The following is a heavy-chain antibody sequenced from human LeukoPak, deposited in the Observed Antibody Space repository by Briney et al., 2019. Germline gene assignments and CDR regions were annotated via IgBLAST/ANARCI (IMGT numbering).Heavy chain of an antibody. CDR1: GFTFSSYA. CDR2: ILYDGSNK. CDR3: ARHGDYFDY. Sequence: GGSLRLSCAASGFTFSSYAMHWVRQAPGKGLEWVAVILYDGSNKYYVDSVKGRFTISRDNSKNTLYLQMNSLRAEDTAVYYCARHGDYFDYWGQGTLVTVSS. D-gene: IGHD4-17*01. J-gene: IGHJ4*02. V-gene: IGHV3-30*04.